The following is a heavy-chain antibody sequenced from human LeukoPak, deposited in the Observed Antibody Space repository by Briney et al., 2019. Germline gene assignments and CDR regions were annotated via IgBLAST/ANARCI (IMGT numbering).Heavy chain of an antibody. D-gene: IGHD3-9*01. CDR1: VVSISSFY. Sequence: PSETLSLTCTVSVVSISSFYWSWIRQPPGRGLEWIGYIYDSGSTNYNPSLKSRVTISVDTSKNQFSLKLSSVTAADTAVYYCARDTYDILTGYYTGQHPWGQGTLVTVSS. V-gene: IGHV4-59*01. CDR2: IYDSGST. J-gene: IGHJ5*02. CDR3: ARDTYDILTGYYTGQHP.